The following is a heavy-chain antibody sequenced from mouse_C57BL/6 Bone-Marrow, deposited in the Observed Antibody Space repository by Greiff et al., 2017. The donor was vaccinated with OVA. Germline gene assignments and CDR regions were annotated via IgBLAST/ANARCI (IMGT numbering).Heavy chain of an antibody. D-gene: IGHD1-1*02. CDR1: GYTFTDYE. V-gene: IGHV1-15*01. CDR3: TRGLYAMDD. CDR2: IDPETGGT. Sequence: VQLQQSGAELVRPGASVTLSCKASGYTFTDYEMHWVKQTPVHGLEWIGAIDPETGGTAYNQKFKGKAILTADKSSSTAYMELRSLTSEDSAVDYCTRGLYAMDDWGQGTSVTVSS. J-gene: IGHJ4*01.